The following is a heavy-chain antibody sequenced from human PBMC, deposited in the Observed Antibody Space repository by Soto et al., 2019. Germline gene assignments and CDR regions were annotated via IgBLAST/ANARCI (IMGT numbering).Heavy chain of an antibody. CDR2: ISYDGSNK. V-gene: IGHV3-30-3*01. CDR3: ARVFGKNWNYGGLDY. J-gene: IGHJ4*02. Sequence: GGSLRLSCAASGFTFSSYAMHWVRQAPGKGLEWVAVISYDGSNKYYADSVKGRFTISRDNSKNTLYLQMNSLRAEDTAVYYCARVFGKNWNYGGLDYWGQGTLVTVSS. D-gene: IGHD1-7*01. CDR1: GFTFSSYA.